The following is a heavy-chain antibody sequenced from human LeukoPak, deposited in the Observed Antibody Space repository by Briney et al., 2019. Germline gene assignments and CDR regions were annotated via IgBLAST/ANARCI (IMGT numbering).Heavy chain of an antibody. D-gene: IGHD6-13*01. Sequence: GGSLRLSCAASGFTFSSYSMNWVRQAPGKGLEWVSSISSSSSYIDYADSVKGRFTISRDNAKNSLYLQMNSLRAEDTAVYYCTSDSSSWYYWGQGTLVTVSS. J-gene: IGHJ4*02. V-gene: IGHV3-21*01. CDR2: ISSSSSYI. CDR1: GFTFSSYS. CDR3: TSDSSSWYY.